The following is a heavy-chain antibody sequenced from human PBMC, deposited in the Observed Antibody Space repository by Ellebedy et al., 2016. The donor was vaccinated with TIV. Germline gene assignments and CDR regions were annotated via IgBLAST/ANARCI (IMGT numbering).Heavy chain of an antibody. Sequence: MPSETLSLTCAVYGGSFNDYYWSWIRQTPGKGLEWIGEINHSGTTNYSPSLKSRVTVSVDTSRNQFSLRLSSVTAADTAIYYCAREERYTGYNDYWGPGTLVTVSS. CDR3: AREERYTGYNDY. CDR2: INHSGTT. D-gene: IGHD5-12*01. J-gene: IGHJ4*03. CDR1: GGSFNDYY. V-gene: IGHV4-34*01.